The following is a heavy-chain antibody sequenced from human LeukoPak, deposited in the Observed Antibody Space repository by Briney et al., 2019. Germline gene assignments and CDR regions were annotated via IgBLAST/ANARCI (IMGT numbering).Heavy chain of an antibody. V-gene: IGHV4-4*02. CDR1: GGSISSSNW. Sequence: TSETLSLTCAVSGGSISSSNWWSWVRQPPGKGLEWIGEINHSGSTNYNPSLKSRVTISVDTSKNQFSLKLSSVTAADTAVYYCARGLGASHLGQGTLVTVSS. J-gene: IGHJ4*02. CDR2: INHSGST. D-gene: IGHD4/OR15-4a*01. CDR3: ARGLGASH.